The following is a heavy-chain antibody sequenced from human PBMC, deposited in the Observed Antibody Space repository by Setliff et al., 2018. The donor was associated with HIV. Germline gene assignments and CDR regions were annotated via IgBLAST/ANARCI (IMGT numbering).Heavy chain of an antibody. CDR2: MYYSGST. CDR3: ARVFVYTAVLRVLEYYFDS. J-gene: IGHJ4*02. Sequence: SETLSLTCTVSGGSISSSSYYWGWVRQPPGKGLEWIGSMYYSGSTYYTPSLKSRITISLDTSKNQFSLRMRSVTAAETAVYYCARVFVYTAVLRVLEYYFDSWGRGTLVTVSS. D-gene: IGHD5-18*01. CDR1: GGSISSSSYY. V-gene: IGHV4-39*07.